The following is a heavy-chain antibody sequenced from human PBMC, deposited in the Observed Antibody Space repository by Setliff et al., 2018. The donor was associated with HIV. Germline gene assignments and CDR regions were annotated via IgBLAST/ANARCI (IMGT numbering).Heavy chain of an antibody. D-gene: IGHD6-19*01. V-gene: IGHV4-61*05. CDR2: IYYSGGT. CDR1: GYSISSGYY. J-gene: IGHJ4*02. Sequence: SETLSLTCTVSGYSISSGYYWGWIRQPPGKGLEWIGYIYYSGGTNYNPSLKSRVTISADKSKNQFSLKLSSVTAADTAVYYCARGSSGWTFDYWGQGTLVTVSS. CDR3: ARGSSGWTFDY.